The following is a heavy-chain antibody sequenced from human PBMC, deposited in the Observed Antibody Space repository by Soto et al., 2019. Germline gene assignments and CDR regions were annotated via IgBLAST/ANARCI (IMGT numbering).Heavy chain of an antibody. D-gene: IGHD3-3*01. J-gene: IGHJ4*02. V-gene: IGHV3-23*01. Sequence: EVQLLESGGGLVQPGGSLRLSCAASGFTFSSYAMSWVRQAPGKGLEWVSAISGSGGSTYYADSVKGRFTISRDNSKNTLYLQMNSLRAEDTAVYYCAKDAILRFLEWLDNGDYFDYWGQGTLVTVSS. CDR1: GFTFSSYA. CDR2: ISGSGGST. CDR3: AKDAILRFLEWLDNGDYFDY.